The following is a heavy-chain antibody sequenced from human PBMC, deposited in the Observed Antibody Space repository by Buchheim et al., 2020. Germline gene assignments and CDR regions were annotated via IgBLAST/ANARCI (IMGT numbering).Heavy chain of an antibody. D-gene: IGHD3-10*01. CDR3: ARVRLLWFGEKSMSFDY. CDR1: GFTFSSYW. Sequence: EVQLVESGGALVQPGGSLRLSCAASGFTFSSYWMSWIRQAPGKGLEWVANTKQDDSEKHYVDSVEGRFTISRDNTKNSLYLLMNGLRAEDTAVYYCARVRLLWFGEKSMSFDYWGQGTL. CDR2: TKQDDSEK. J-gene: IGHJ4*02. V-gene: IGHV3-7*01.